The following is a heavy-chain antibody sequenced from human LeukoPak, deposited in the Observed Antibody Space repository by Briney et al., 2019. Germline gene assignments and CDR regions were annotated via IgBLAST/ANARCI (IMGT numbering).Heavy chain of an antibody. J-gene: IGHJ6*02. CDR1: GYTFTGYY. Sequence: GASVKVSCRASGYTFTGYYMHWVRQAPGQGLEWMGWINPNSGGTNYAQKFQGRVTMTRDTSISTAYMELSRLRSDDTAVYYCARGHYYGSGSYSGMDVWGQGTTVTVSS. CDR3: ARGHYYGSGSYSGMDV. CDR2: INPNSGGT. D-gene: IGHD3-10*01. V-gene: IGHV1-2*02.